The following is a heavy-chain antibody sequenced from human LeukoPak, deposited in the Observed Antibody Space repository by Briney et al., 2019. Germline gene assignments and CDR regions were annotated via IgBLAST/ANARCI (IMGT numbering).Heavy chain of an antibody. Sequence: PGGSLRLSCAASGFTFSSYGMHWVRQAPGKGLEWVAVIWYDGSNKYYADSVKGRFTISRDNSKNTLYLQMNSLRAEDTAVYYCARPEDGIAAAVDYWGQGTLVTVSS. V-gene: IGHV3-33*01. J-gene: IGHJ4*02. CDR2: IWYDGSNK. D-gene: IGHD6-13*01. CDR1: GFTFSSYG. CDR3: ARPEDGIAAAVDY.